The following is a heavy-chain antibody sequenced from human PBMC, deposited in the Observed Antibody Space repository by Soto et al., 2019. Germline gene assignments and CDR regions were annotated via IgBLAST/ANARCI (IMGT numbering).Heavy chain of an antibody. Sequence: ASVKVSCKASGYTFTGYYMHWVRQAPGQGLEWMGWINPNSGGTNYAQKFQGRVTMTRDTSISTAYMELSRLRSDDTAVYSCARDLQGTENIHSFPPPEPQNYGMDVWGQGTTVTVSS. CDR3: ARDLQGTENIHSFPPPEPQNYGMDV. CDR1: GYTFTGYY. J-gene: IGHJ6*02. D-gene: IGHD4-4*01. CDR2: INPNSGGT. V-gene: IGHV1-2*02.